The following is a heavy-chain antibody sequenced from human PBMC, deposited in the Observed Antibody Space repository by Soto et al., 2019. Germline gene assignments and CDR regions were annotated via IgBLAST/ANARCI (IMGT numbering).Heavy chain of an antibody. CDR2: MNPNSGNT. J-gene: IGHJ6*02. CDR1: GYTFTSYD. Sequence: ASVKVSCKASGYTFTSYDINWVRQATGQGLEWMGCMNPNSGNTGYAQNFQGRVTMTRNTSISTAYMELSSLRSEDTAVYYCARGVEWVRGVEPMDVWGQGTTVTVSS. CDR3: ARGVEWVRGVEPMDV. V-gene: IGHV1-8*01. D-gene: IGHD3-10*01.